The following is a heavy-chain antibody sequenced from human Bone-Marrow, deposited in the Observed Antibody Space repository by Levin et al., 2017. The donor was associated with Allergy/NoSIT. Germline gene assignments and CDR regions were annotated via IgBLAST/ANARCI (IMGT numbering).Heavy chain of an antibody. J-gene: IGHJ4*02. D-gene: IGHD2-8*01. CDR2: VFYTGTT. V-gene: IGHV4-39*01. CDR1: GGSINSIYHY. Sequence: PSETLSLTCAGSGGSINSIYHYWAWIRQPPGKGLEWIGSVFYTGTTYSNPSLRSRVSISIDTAKNHFSLKLRSMTATDTAVYFCARQPCVNGVCYFDTWGQGNLVIVSS. CDR3: ARQPCVNGVCYFDT.